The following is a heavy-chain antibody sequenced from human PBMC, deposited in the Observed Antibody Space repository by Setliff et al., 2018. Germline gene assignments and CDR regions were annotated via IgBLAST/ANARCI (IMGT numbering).Heavy chain of an antibody. CDR3: ARGITYYYHMDL. D-gene: IGHD3-10*01. J-gene: IGHJ6*03. V-gene: IGHV4-4*07. Sequence: SETLSLTCTISGGSINNYYWNWIRQSADKGLEWIGRIHSSGTTNYNPSLKSRATISIGKSKNHFSLRVTSGTAADTAVYFCARGITYYYHMDLWGTGTTVTVSS. CDR1: GGSINNYY. CDR2: IHSSGTT.